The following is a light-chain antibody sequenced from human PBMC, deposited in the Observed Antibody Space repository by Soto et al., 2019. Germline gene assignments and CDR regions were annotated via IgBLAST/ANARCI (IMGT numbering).Light chain of an antibody. Sequence: EIVMTQSPATLSVSPGERATLSCRASQSISSDLAWYQQKPGQAPRLLIYGASTRATGILARFSGSGSGTEFTLSITSLQSEDFAVYYCQQYNNRLWTFGQGTKVEIK. CDR3: QQYNNRLWT. V-gene: IGKV3-15*01. CDR1: QSISSD. CDR2: GAS. J-gene: IGKJ1*01.